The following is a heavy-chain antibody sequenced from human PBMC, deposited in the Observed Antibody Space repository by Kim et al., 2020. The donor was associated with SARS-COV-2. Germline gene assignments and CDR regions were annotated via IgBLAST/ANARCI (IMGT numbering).Heavy chain of an antibody. J-gene: IGHJ6*02. CDR2: IQHRGST. V-gene: IGHV4-59*08. Sequence: SETLSLTCTISGGSISSYYWSWIRLPPGKGLEWIGYIQHRGSTYYNPSLKSRATMSVDTSKNQFSLNMRSVTAADTALYYCSRTVGGHPRDYGMDVWGQG. CDR1: GGSISSYY. D-gene: IGHD3-10*01. CDR3: SRTVGGHPRDYGMDV.